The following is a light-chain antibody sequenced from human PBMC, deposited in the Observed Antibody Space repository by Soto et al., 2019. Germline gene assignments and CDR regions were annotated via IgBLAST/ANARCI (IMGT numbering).Light chain of an antibody. CDR1: QGVNTY. CDR2: DAS. J-gene: IGKJ4*01. V-gene: IGKV3-11*01. Sequence: EIVLTQSPGTLSLSPGERATLSYRASQGVNTYLVWYQQKPGQAPRLLLYDASKRATGIPDRFSGSGSGTDFTLTISSLEPEDFALYYCQQRISWPRTFGGGTKVEIK. CDR3: QQRISWPRT.